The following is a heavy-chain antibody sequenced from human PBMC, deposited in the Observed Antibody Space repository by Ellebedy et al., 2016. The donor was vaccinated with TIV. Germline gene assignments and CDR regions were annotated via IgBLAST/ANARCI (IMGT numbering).Heavy chain of an antibody. V-gene: IGHV3-66*01. CDR3: ARGGTFGGY. CDR2: IYSVNNT. Sequence: PGGSLRLSCVASGFSVSSNYMTWVRQAPGKGLEWVSVIYSVNNTYYADSVRGRFTISRDKSKNTLHLQMNSLRAEDTAVYYCARGGTFGGYWGRGTLVTVSS. J-gene: IGHJ4*02. CDR1: GFSVSSNY. D-gene: IGHD2/OR15-2a*01.